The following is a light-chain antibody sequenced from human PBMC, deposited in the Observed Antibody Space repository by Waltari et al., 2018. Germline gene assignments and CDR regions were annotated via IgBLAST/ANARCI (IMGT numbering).Light chain of an antibody. CDR3: QQYNSDSQN. CDR1: QSIDSW. V-gene: IGKV1-5*01. CDR2: DAS. J-gene: IGKJ1*01. Sequence: DIQMTQSPSTLSASVGDIVTITCRASQSIDSWLAWYQQKPGKAPKLLIYDASSLERGVPSRFSGSGSGTEFTLTISSLQPDDFATYYCQQYNSDSQNFGQGTKVEIK.